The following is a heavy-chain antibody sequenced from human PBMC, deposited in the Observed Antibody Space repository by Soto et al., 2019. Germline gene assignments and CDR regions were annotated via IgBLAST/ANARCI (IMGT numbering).Heavy chain of an antibody. CDR2: NNNSADT. CDR1: GASIDNNGYY. J-gene: IGHJ5*02. D-gene: IGHD6-19*01. CDR3: ARGDSGWQALDCFPP. Sequence: SDTLSLTRAFSGASIDNNGYYWNWIRQHAGKCLEWIGTNNNSADTYYNPSLKSRLTIAWDTSQNHFSRRLNAVTAADTAIYYCARGDSGWQALDCFPPWRPGILVS. V-gene: IGHV4-31*11.